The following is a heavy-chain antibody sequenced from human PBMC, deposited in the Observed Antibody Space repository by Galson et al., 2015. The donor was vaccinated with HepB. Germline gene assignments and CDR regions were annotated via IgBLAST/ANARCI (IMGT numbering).Heavy chain of an antibody. V-gene: IGHV4-61*02. CDR3: AREPPYYDFWSGYTRGYFDY. D-gene: IGHD3-3*01. CDR1: GGSISSGSYY. CDR2: IYTSGST. Sequence: TLSLTCTVSGGSISSGSYYWSWIRQPAGKGLEWIGRIYTSGSTNYNPSLKSRVTMSVDTSKNQFSLKLSSVTAADTAVYYCAREPPYYDFWSGYTRGYFDYWGQGTLVTVSS. J-gene: IGHJ4*02.